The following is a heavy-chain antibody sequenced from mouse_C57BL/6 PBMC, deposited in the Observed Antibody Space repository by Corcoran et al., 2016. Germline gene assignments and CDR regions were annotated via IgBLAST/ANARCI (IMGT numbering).Heavy chain of an antibody. CDR3: AREGGGYFDV. V-gene: IGHV9-3*01. CDR2: INTYSGVP. Sequence: QIQLVQSGPELKKPGETVKISCKASGYTFTTYGMSWVKQAPGKGLKWMGWINTYSGVPTYADDFKGRFAFSLETSASTAYLQINNLKNEDTATCFWAREGGGYFDVWGTGTTVSVSS. J-gene: IGHJ1*03. CDR1: GYTFTTYG.